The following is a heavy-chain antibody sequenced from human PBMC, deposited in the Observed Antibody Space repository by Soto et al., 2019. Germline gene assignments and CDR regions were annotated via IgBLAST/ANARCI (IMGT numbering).Heavy chain of an antibody. V-gene: IGHV5-51*01. D-gene: IGHD5-12*01. CDR2: IFPADSET. CDR1: GYSFPAFW. J-gene: IGHJ4*02. CDR3: ARRGAGYNYNF. Sequence: GESLKISCGASGYSFPAFWIGWVRQMPGKGLEWMGIIFPADSETRYSPSFQGQVTISADKPTSTAYLEWSSLKASDTAMYYCARRGAGYNYNFWGQGTLVTVSS.